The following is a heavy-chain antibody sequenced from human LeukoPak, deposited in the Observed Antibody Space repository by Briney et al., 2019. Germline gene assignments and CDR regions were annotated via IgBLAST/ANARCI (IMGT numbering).Heavy chain of an antibody. CDR1: GYTFTSYY. V-gene: IGHV1-46*01. D-gene: IGHD6-19*01. Sequence: GASVKVSCKASGYTFTSYYMHWVRRAPGQGLEWVGIINPSGGSASYAQKFQGRVTMTRDMSTSTVYMELSSLRSEDTAVYYCASSGYSSGPSLEDYWGQGTLVTVSS. CDR2: INPSGGSA. CDR3: ASSGYSSGPSLEDY. J-gene: IGHJ4*02.